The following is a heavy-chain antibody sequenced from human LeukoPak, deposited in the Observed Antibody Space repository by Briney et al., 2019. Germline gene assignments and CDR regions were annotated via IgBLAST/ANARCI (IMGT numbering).Heavy chain of an antibody. D-gene: IGHD3-22*01. Sequence: GGSLRLSCAASGFTFSSYAMHWVRQAPGKGLEWVAVLSYDGSNKYYADSVKGRFTISRDNSKNTLYLQMNSLRAEDTAVYYCARDSFRSSGLIDCWGQGTLVTVSS. CDR2: LSYDGSNK. CDR3: ARDSFRSSGLIDC. V-gene: IGHV3-30-3*01. CDR1: GFTFSSYA. J-gene: IGHJ4*02.